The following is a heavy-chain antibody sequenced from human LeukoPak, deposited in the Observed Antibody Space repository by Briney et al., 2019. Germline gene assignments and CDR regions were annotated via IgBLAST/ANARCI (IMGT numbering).Heavy chain of an antibody. V-gene: IGHV3-7*01. Sequence: PGGSLRLSCVGSGFTFRSHWVNWVRQSPGKGLEWVANIKPDGIDKYYVDSARGRFTVSRDNAKNSAFLQINSLRAEDTAIYYCATISAQTFDIWGQGTLVSVSS. D-gene: IGHD5-24*01. CDR2: IKPDGIDK. CDR3: ATISAQTFDI. CDR1: GFTFRSHW. J-gene: IGHJ3*02.